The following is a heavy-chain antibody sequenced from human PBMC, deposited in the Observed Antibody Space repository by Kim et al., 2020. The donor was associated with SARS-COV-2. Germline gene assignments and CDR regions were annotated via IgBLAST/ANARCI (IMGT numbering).Heavy chain of an antibody. CDR3: ARGYSSVPGY. Sequence: STNYTPSLKSHVPISVNTSKNQFSRKLSSVTAADTAVYYCARGYSSVPGYWGQGTLVTVSS. J-gene: IGHJ4*02. D-gene: IGHD3-22*01. CDR2: ST. V-gene: IGHV4-34*01.